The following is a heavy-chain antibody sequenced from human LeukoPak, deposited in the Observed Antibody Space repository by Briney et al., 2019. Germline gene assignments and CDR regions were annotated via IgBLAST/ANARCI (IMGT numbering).Heavy chain of an antibody. J-gene: IGHJ4*02. CDR2: IYSGGST. Sequence: GGSLRLSCAASGFTVSVSYMSCVSHAPGKGLELGSVIYSGGSTYDADSVKGRFTISRDNSKNTLYLQMSNLRAEDTAIYYCARDITGNVGVLGYWGQGTLVTVSS. CDR3: ARDITGNVGVLGY. V-gene: IGHV3-53*01. D-gene: IGHD1-20*01. CDR1: GFTVSVSY.